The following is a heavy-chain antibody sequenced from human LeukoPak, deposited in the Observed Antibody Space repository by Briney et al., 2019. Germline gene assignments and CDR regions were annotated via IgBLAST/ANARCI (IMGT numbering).Heavy chain of an antibody. J-gene: IGHJ6*04. CDR3: ARGGYCSSTSCPSGPYYYYYYGMDV. CDR1: GFTFSSYE. V-gene: IGHV3-48*03. Sequence: GVSLRLSCAASGFTFSSYEMNWVRQAPGKGLEGVSYINSCGSTIYYADSVKGRFTISRDNAKNSLYLQMNSLRAEDTAVYYCARGGYCSSTSCPSGPYYYYYYGMDVWGKGTTVTVSS. CDR2: INSCGSTI. D-gene: IGHD2-2*01.